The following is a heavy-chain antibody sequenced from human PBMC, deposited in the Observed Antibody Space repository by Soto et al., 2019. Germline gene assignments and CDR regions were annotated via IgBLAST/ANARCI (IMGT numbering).Heavy chain of an antibody. Sequence: EVQLVESGGGLVQPGGSLRLSCAASGFTVSSNYMSWVRQAPGKGLEWVSVIYSGGSTYYADSVKGRFTIYRDNSKNTLYFKMHSQRAEDTAVYYCAGGGGGDSVGYFDYWGQGTLVTVSS. CDR3: AGGGGGDSVGYFDY. D-gene: IGHD3-16*01. J-gene: IGHJ4*02. CDR1: GFTVSSNY. CDR2: IYSGGST. V-gene: IGHV3-66*01.